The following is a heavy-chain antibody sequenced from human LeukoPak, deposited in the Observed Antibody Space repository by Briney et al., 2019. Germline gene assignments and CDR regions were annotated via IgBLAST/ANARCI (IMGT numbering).Heavy chain of an antibody. CDR2: IKQDGSEK. CDR3: ARFRKWEILPDY. Sequence: GGSLRLSCAASGFTVSIYWMSWVRQAPGKGLEWVANIKQDGSEKYYVDSVKGRFTISRDNAKNSLYLQMNSLRAEDTAVYYCARFRKWEILPDYWGQGTLVTVSS. D-gene: IGHD1-26*01. J-gene: IGHJ4*02. CDR1: GFTVSIYW. V-gene: IGHV3-7*01.